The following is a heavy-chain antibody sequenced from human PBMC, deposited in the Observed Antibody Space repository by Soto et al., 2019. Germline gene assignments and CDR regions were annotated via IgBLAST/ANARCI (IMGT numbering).Heavy chain of an antibody. CDR3: ARVYNCRSHSCLWWFDP. Sequence: SETLSLTCAVSGYSISSGYYWGWIRQPPGKGLEWIGSIYHSGSTYYNPPLKSRVTISVDTSKNQFSLKLSSVTAADAAVYYWARVYNCRSHSCLWWFDPWGQGTLVTVYS. D-gene: IGHD2-2*01. J-gene: IGHJ5*01. V-gene: IGHV4-38-2*01. CDR2: IYHSGST. CDR1: GYSISSGYY.